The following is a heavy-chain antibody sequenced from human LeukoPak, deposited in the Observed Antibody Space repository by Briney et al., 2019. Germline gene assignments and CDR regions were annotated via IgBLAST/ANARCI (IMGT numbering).Heavy chain of an antibody. J-gene: IGHJ4*02. Sequence: GGSLRLSCAASGFTFSSYGMHWVRQAPGKGLEWVAVISYDGSNKYYADSVKGRFTISRDNSKNTLYLQMNSLRAEDTAVYYCAKGYSSGCGYWGQGTLVTVSS. CDR2: ISYDGSNK. CDR1: GFTFSSYG. D-gene: IGHD6-19*01. V-gene: IGHV3-30*18. CDR3: AKGYSSGCGY.